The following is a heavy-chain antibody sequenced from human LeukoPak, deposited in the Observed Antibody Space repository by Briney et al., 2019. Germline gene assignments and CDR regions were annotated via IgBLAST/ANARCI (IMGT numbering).Heavy chain of an antibody. D-gene: IGHD3-22*01. CDR2: IYYSGST. CDR3: ARGGDNSGFYGDAFDI. J-gene: IGHJ3*02. V-gene: IGHV4-39*01. CDR1: GGSISSSSYY. Sequence: SETLSLTCTVSGGSISSSSYYWGWIRQTPGKGLEWIGSIYYSGSTFYSPSLKSRVTISVDTSKNQFSLKLSSVTAADAAVYYCARGGDNSGFYGDAFDIWGQGTVVTVSS.